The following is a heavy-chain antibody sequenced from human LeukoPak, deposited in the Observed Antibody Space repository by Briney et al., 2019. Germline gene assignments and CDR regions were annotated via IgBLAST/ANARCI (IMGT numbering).Heavy chain of an antibody. J-gene: IGHJ4*02. Sequence: GASVKVSCKASGGTFNSYAISWVRQAPGQGLEWMGGIIPIFGTANYAQKFQGRVTITADESTSTAYMELSSLRSEDTAVYYCAAIEGLYCSGGSCYGSYWGQGTLVTVSS. CDR3: AAIEGLYCSGGSCYGSY. D-gene: IGHD2-15*01. CDR2: IIPIFGTA. V-gene: IGHV1-69*13. CDR1: GGTFNSYA.